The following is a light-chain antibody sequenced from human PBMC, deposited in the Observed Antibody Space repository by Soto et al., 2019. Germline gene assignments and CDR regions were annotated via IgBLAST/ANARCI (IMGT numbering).Light chain of an antibody. Sequence: AIQMTQSPSSLSASLGDRVTITCRASQGIRNELGWYQQKPGKAPKLLIYAASSLQSGVPSRFRGSGSGTDFTLTISSLQPEDFATYYCLQDYNYPWTFGQGTKVEIK. V-gene: IGKV1-6*01. J-gene: IGKJ1*01. CDR3: LQDYNYPWT. CDR2: AAS. CDR1: QGIRNE.